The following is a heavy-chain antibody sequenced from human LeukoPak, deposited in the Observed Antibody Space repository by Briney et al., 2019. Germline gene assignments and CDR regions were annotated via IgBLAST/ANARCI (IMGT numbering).Heavy chain of an antibody. J-gene: IGHJ4*02. D-gene: IGHD4-11*01. V-gene: IGHV3-30*02. CDR2: IPYDGSNK. CDR1: GFTFSSFG. Sequence: PGGSLRLSCAPSGFTFSSFGMHWVRQAPGKGLEWVAFIPYDGSNKYYADSVKGRFTISRDNSKNTLYLQMNSLRAEDTAVYYCAKDVGVRTTVGYFDHWGQGTLVTVSS. CDR3: AKDVGVRTTVGYFDH.